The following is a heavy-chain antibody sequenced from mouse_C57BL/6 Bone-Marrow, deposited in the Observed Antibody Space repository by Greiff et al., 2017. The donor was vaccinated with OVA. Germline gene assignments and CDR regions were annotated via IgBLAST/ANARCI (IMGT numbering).Heavy chain of an antibody. V-gene: IGHV1-59*01. CDR2: IDPSDSYT. CDR3: AREWDAMDY. CDR1: GYTFTSYW. D-gene: IGHD1-3*01. J-gene: IGHJ4*01. Sequence: QVQLQQPGAELVRPGTSVKLSCKASGYTFTSYWMHWVKQRPGQGLEWIGVIDPSDSYTNYNQKFKGKATLTVDTSSSTAYMQLSSLTSEDTAVYYCAREWDAMDYGGQGTSLTVSS.